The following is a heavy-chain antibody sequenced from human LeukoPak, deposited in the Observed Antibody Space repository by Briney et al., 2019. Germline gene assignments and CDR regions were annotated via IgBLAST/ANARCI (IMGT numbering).Heavy chain of an antibody. CDR2: IYYSGST. J-gene: IGHJ4*02. Sequence: SETLSLTCTVSGGSISSSSYYWGWIRQPPGKGLEWIGSIYYSGSTYYNPSLKSRVTMSVDTSKNQFSLKLSSVTAADTAVYYCARDQYYYDSSGYQFDYWGQGTLVTVSS. D-gene: IGHD3-22*01. CDR3: ARDQYYYDSSGYQFDY. CDR1: GGSISSSSYY. V-gene: IGHV4-39*07.